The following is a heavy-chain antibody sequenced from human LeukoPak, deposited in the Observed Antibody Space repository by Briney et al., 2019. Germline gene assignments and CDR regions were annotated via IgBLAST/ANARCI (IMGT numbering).Heavy chain of an antibody. CDR1: GGSISSYY. CDR3: ARGGYCSGGSCYSLDYFDY. D-gene: IGHD2-15*01. V-gene: IGHV4-59*01. J-gene: IGHJ4*02. Sequence: SETLSLTCTVSGGSISSYYWSWIRQPPGKGLEWIGYIYYSGSTNYNPSLKSRVTISVDTSKNQFSLKLSSVTAADTAVYYCARGGYCSGGSCYSLDYFDYWGQRTLVTVSS. CDR2: IYYSGST.